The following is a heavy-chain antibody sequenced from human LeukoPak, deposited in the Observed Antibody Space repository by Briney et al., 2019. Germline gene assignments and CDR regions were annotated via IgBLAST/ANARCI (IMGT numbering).Heavy chain of an antibody. Sequence: PSETLSLTCTVSGVSISSSSYYWSWIRQPPGKGLEWIGYIYYSGSANYNPSLKSRVTISVDTSKNQFSLKLSSVTAADTAVYYCARGHIVVVTAIFYYYYGMDVWGQGTTVTVSS. D-gene: IGHD2-21*02. CDR1: GVSISSSSYY. J-gene: IGHJ6*02. CDR3: ARGHIVVVTAIFYYYYGMDV. V-gene: IGHV4-61*01. CDR2: IYYSGSA.